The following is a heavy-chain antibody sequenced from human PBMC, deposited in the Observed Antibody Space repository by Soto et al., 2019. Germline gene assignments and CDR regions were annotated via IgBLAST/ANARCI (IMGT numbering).Heavy chain of an antibody. V-gene: IGHV1-69*10. Sequence: VKVSCKTSVYNFNKNVFTWVRQDPGQGLEWMGGTIPALGKTHYLEKFQGRVTITVDDATRTVYMEVRDLTSEDTAIYYCARGPFRPSAMDVWGQGTTVTVSS. D-gene: IGHD3-10*01. J-gene: IGHJ6*02. CDR3: ARGPFRPSAMDV. CDR2: TIPALGKT. CDR1: VYNFNKNV.